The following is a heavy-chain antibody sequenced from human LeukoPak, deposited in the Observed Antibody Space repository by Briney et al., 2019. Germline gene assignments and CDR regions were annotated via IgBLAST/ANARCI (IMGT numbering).Heavy chain of an antibody. J-gene: IGHJ4*02. V-gene: IGHV3-7*03. Sequence: GGAPRVLCAASGFTFCGHSVKRGRQAPGEGLEWVAIIKQDGSEKLYVDSVKGRFTISRDNAKSSLYLQINNLRAEDTAMYYCVSGIGWLPDYWGQGTPVTVSS. CDR3: VSGIGWLPDY. CDR2: IKQDGSEK. D-gene: IGHD6-19*01. CDR1: GFTFCGHS.